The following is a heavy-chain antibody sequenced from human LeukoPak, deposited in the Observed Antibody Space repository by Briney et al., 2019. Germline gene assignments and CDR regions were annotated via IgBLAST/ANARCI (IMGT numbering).Heavy chain of an antibody. J-gene: IGHJ1*01. CDR3: APFYYDSSGQH. D-gene: IGHD3-22*01. CDR2: ISSSGSTI. V-gene: IGHV3-48*03. CDR1: GSTFSSYE. Sequence: GGSLRLSCAASGSTFSSYEMNWVRQAPGKGLEWVSYISSSGSTIYYADSVKGRFTISRDNAKNSLYLQMNSLRAEDTAVYYCAPFYYDSSGQHWGQGTLVTVSS.